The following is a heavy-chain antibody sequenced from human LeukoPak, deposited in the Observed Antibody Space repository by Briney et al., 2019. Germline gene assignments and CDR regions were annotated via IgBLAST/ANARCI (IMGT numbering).Heavy chain of an antibody. CDR3: ARHGPEYYSNYVDH. CDR2: IYYSGAN. Sequence: SETLSLNCTVSGDSISSGSYCWGWIRQAPGKGLEWIGTIYYSGANFYNPSLKSRVTMSVDGPTNQFSLRMMSVTAADSGVYYCARHGPEYYSNYVDHWGQGTLVSVSS. D-gene: IGHD4-11*01. J-gene: IGHJ4*02. CDR1: GDSISSGSYC. V-gene: IGHV4-39*01.